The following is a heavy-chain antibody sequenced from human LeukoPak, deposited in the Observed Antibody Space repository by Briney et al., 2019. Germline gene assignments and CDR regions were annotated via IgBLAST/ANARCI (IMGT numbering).Heavy chain of an antibody. Sequence: PGGSLRLSXAASGFTFSSYWMSWVGQAPGKGLEWVANIKQDGSEKYYVDSVKGRFTISRDNAKNSLYLQMNSLRAEDTAVYYCTRRQWLVAGGFDYWGQGTLVTVSS. CDR3: TRRQWLVAGGFDY. J-gene: IGHJ4*02. V-gene: IGHV3-7*01. CDR1: GFTFSSYW. CDR2: IKQDGSEK. D-gene: IGHD6-19*01.